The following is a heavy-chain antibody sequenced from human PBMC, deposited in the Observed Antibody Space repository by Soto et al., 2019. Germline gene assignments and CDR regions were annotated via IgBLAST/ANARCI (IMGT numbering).Heavy chain of an antibody. D-gene: IGHD3-3*01. CDR2: INHSGST. V-gene: IGHV4-34*01. Sequence: SETLSLTCAVYVGSFSGYYWSWIRQPPGKGLEWIGEINHSGSTNYNPSLKSRVTISVDTSKNQFSLKLSSVTAADTAVYYCARGRYDFWSGYYSGWFDPWGQGTMVTVSS. CDR1: VGSFSGYY. CDR3: ARGRYDFWSGYYSGWFDP. J-gene: IGHJ5*02.